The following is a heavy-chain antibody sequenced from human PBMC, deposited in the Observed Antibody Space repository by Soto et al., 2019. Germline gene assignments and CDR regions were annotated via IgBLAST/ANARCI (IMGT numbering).Heavy chain of an antibody. CDR1: GYTFTSYG. CDR2: ISAYNGNT. Sequence: ASVNGSCKASGYTFTSYGISWVRQAPGQGLEWMGWISAYNGNTNYAQKFQGRVTMTTDTSTTTAYLELRSLRSDDTAVYYCARHHGPTTSENWFDPWGQGTLVTVSS. V-gene: IGHV1-18*01. D-gene: IGHD5-12*01. CDR3: ARHHGPTTSENWFDP. J-gene: IGHJ5*02.